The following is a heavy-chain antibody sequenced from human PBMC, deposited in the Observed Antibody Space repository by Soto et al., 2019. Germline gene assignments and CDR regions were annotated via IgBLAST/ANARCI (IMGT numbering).Heavy chain of an antibody. CDR2: IYYSGST. CDR1: GGSISSYY. CDR3: ARVHPMVRGVILPYYYGMDV. V-gene: IGHV4-59*01. J-gene: IGHJ6*02. Sequence: SETLSLTCTVSGGSISSYYWSWIRQPPGKGLEWIGYIYYSGSTNYNPSLKSRVTISVDTSKNQFSLKLSSVTAADTAVYYCARVHPMVRGVILPYYYGMDVWGQGTTVTVSS. D-gene: IGHD3-10*01.